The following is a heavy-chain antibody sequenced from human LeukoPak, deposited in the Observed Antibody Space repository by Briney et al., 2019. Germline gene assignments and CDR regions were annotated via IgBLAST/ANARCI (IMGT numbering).Heavy chain of an antibody. D-gene: IGHD2-21*01. J-gene: IGHJ2*01. CDR2: INHSGST. V-gene: IGHV4-34*01. Sequence: PSETLSLTCAVYGGSFSGYYWSWIRQPPGKGLEWIGEINHSGSTNYNPSLKSRVTISVDTSKNQFSPKLSSVTAADTAVYYCARVAYCGGDCYYYWYFDLWGRGTLVTVSS. CDR1: GGSFSGYY. CDR3: ARVAYCGGDCYYYWYFDL.